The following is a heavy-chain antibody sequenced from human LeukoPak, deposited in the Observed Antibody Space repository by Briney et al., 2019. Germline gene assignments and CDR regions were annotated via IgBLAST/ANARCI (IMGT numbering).Heavy chain of an antibody. CDR2: TYHSGST. Sequence: PSETLSLTCTVSGGSISSSNWWTWVRQPPGEGLEWIGETYHSGSTNYNPSLMSRVTISVDKSNNQFSLKLTSVTAADTAVYYCARRTTVTNLFDYWGQGTLVTVSS. CDR3: ARRTTVTNLFDY. J-gene: IGHJ4*02. CDR1: GGSISSSNW. D-gene: IGHD4-17*01. V-gene: IGHV4-4*02.